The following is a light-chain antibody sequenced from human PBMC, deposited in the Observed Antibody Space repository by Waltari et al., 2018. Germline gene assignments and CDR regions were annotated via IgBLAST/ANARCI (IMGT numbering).Light chain of an antibody. J-gene: IGKJ2*01. CDR1: QSINSW. Sequence: DIQMTQSPSSLSASVGDPVTITCRASQSINSWLAWYQQRPGKAPDLLIYRSSTLISGVPSRFSGSGSGTVFSLTITSLQHDDFATYYCQHYDSFPYSFGQGTKVEI. CDR2: RSS. CDR3: QHYDSFPYS. V-gene: IGKV1-5*03.